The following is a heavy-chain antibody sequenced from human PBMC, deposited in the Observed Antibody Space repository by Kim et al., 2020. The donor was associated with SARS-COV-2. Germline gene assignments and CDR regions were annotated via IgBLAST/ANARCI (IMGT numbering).Heavy chain of an antibody. D-gene: IGHD6-13*01. CDR2: GRKK. Sequence: GRKKSNWDSVKGRFTNTRNNAKNALYLQMNSLRAEDTAVYYCARDAAAGTWGQGTLVTVSS. J-gene: IGHJ5*02. CDR3: ARDAAAGT. V-gene: IGHV3-7*01.